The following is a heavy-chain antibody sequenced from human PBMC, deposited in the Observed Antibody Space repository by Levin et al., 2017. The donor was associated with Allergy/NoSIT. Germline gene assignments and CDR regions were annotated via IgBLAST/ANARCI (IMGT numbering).Heavy chain of an antibody. CDR3: ATEFYGSYNY. D-gene: IGHD1-26*01. J-gene: IGHJ4*02. V-gene: IGHV3-15*01. CDR1: GFTFTNAW. CDR2: IKSKTDGGTA. Sequence: PGGSLRLSCAASGFTFTNAWMSWVRQAPGKGLEWVGHIKSKTDGGTADYPAPVKGRFTISRDDSRNTLYLQMNSLKTEDTAVYYCATEFYGSYNYWGQGNMVTVSS.